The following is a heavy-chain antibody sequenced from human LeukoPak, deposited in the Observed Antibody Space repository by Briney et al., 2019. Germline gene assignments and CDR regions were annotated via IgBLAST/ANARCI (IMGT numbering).Heavy chain of an antibody. D-gene: IGHD3-10*01. CDR2: IYYTGST. CDR1: GGSISPYY. J-gene: IGHJ4*02. V-gene: IGHV4-59*01. Sequence: PSRTLSLTCTVSGGSISPYYWSWIRQPPGKGLEWIGYIYYTGSTDYNPSLKSRVTISLDTSKHQFSLRLTSVTAADTAVYYCARGAYDSGSYQYFFDYWGQGTLVTVSS. CDR3: ARGAYDSGSYQYFFDY.